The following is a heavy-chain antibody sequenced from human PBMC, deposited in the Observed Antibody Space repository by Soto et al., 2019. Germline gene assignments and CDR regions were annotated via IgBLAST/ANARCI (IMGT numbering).Heavy chain of an antibody. V-gene: IGHV3-30*18. CDR1: GFTFSSYG. D-gene: IGHD2-2*01. CDR3: AKEVLGYCISTSCSPFDY. Sequence: QVQLVESGGGVVQPGRSLRLSCAASGFTFSSYGMHWVRQAPGKGLEWVAVISYDGSNKYYADSVKGRFTISRDNSKNTLYLQMNSLRAEDTAMYYCAKEVLGYCISTSCSPFDYWGQGTLVTVSS. CDR2: ISYDGSNK. J-gene: IGHJ4*02.